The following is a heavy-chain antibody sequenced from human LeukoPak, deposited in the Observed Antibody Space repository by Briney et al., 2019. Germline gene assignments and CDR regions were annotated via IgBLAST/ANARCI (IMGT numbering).Heavy chain of an antibody. V-gene: IGHV1-69*13. D-gene: IGHD6-25*01. Sequence: SVKVSCKASGGTFRSNAISWVRQAPGQGLEWMGGITPIFGTANYAQKFQGRVTITAVESMSTAYMELSSLRSEDTAVYFCAREGAAEAKNFDYWGQGTLVIVSS. J-gene: IGHJ4*02. CDR1: GGTFRSNA. CDR3: AREGAAEAKNFDY. CDR2: ITPIFGTA.